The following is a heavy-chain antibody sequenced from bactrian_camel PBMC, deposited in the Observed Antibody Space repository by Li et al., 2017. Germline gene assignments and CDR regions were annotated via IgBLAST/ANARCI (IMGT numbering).Heavy chain of an antibody. Sequence: HVQLVESGGGSVQTGGSLRLSCTASGFSNRSRCMGWFRQAPGKEREGVASIDSARRTSYAESVKGRFTISKDNAKNTLYLQMNSLKPEDTAMYYCALRWGYGCTILGSQYNYWGQGTQVTVS. J-gene: IGHJ4*01. CDR1: GFSNRSRC. CDR3: ALRWGYGCTILGSQYNY. CDR2: IDSARRT. D-gene: IGHD2*01. V-gene: IGHV3S53*01.